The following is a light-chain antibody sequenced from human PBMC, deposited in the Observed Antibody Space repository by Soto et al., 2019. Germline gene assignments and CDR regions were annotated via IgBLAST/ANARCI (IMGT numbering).Light chain of an antibody. J-gene: IGKJ4*02. CDR1: QSILFSSNNKNY. CDR3: QQYYSSPVT. Sequence: DIVMTQSPDSLAVSLGERATINCKSSQSILFSSNNKNYLTWYQQKPGQPPKPLIYWASTRESGVPDRFSGSGSGTDFTLTISSLQAEDVAVDSCQQYYSSPVTFGGGTKVEIK. V-gene: IGKV4-1*01. CDR2: WAS.